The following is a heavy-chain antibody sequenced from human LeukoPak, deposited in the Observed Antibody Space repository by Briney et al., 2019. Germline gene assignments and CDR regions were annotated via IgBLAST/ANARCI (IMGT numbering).Heavy chain of an antibody. V-gene: IGHV4-39*07. Sequence: SETLSLTCSVSGGSVSSSNYYWSWIRQPPGKGLEWIGEINHSGSTNYNPSLKSRVTISVDTSKKQFSLKLSSVTAADTAVYYCVTYYFDSSGPNKNYWGQGTLVTVSS. J-gene: IGHJ4*02. CDR1: GGSVSSSNYY. CDR2: INHSGST. D-gene: IGHD3-22*01. CDR3: VTYYFDSSGPNKNY.